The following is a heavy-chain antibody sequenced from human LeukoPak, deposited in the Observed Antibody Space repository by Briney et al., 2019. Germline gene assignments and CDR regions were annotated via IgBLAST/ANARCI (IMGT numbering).Heavy chain of an antibody. CDR2: ISGSGGST. CDR1: GFTFSSYA. V-gene: IGHV3-23*01. D-gene: IGHD1-1*01. Sequence: GGSLRLSCAASGFTFSSYAMSWVRQAPGKGLEWVSAISGSGGSTYYADSVKGRFTISRDNSKNTLYLQMNSLRAEDTAVYYCAQGISVQLERPGWFDPWGQGTLVTVSS. J-gene: IGHJ5*02. CDR3: AQGISVQLERPGWFDP.